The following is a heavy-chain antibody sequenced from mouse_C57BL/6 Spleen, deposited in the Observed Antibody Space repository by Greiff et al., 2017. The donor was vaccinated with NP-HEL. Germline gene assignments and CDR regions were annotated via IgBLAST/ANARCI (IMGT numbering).Heavy chain of an antibody. CDR2: IDPSDSYT. CDR3: ARFENRGFAY. CDR1: GYTFTSYW. J-gene: IGHJ3*01. V-gene: IGHV1-69*01. Sequence: SCKASGYTFTSYWMHWVKQRPGQGLEWIGEIDPSDSYTNYNQKFKGKSTLTVDKSSSTAYMQLSSLTSEDSAVYYCARFENRGFAYWGQGTLVTVSA.